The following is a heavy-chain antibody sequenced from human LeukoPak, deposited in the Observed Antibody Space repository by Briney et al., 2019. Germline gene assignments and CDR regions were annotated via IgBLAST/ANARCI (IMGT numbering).Heavy chain of an antibody. J-gene: IGHJ6*02. V-gene: IGHV1-46*01. Sequence: ASVKVSCKASGYTFTSYYIHWVRQASGQGFEWMGIIHPSGGSTSYAQRFQGRVTMTRDTSTSTLYMELSSLRSEDTAVYYCARDARLQYYGMDVWSQGTTVTVSS. CDR2: IHPSGGST. CDR3: ARDARLQYYGMDV. CDR1: GYTFTSYY.